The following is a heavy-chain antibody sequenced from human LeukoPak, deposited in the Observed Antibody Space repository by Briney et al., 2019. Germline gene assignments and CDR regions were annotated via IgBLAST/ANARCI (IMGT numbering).Heavy chain of an antibody. CDR2: INSDGSST. D-gene: IGHD4-17*01. J-gene: IGHJ4*02. CDR1: GFTFSNYW. Sequence: PGGSLRLSRAAFGFTFSNYWMHWVRQAPGKGLVWVSRINSDGSSTTSADSVKGRFTISRDNAKNTLYPQMNSLRAEDTAVYYCAKGGATVIDYWGQGTLVTVSS. V-gene: IGHV3-74*01. CDR3: AKGGATVIDY.